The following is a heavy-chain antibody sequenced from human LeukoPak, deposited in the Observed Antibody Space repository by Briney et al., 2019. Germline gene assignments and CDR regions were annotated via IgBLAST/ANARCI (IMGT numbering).Heavy chain of an antibody. J-gene: IGHJ5*02. D-gene: IGHD3-22*01. V-gene: IGHV4-59*08. CDR1: GGSISSYY. CDR2: IYYSGST. Sequence: PSETLSLTCTVSGGSISSYYWSWIRQPPGKGLEWIGYIYYSGSTNYNPSLKSRVTISVDTSKNQFSLKLSSVTAADTAVYYCARQEVPYYYDSSGRPGFDPWGQGTLVTVSS. CDR3: ARQEVPYYYDSSGRPGFDP.